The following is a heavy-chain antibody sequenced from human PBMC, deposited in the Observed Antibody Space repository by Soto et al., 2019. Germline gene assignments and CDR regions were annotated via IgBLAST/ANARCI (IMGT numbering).Heavy chain of an antibody. D-gene: IGHD2-2*01. J-gene: IGHJ4*02. Sequence: RWSLRLCCVGSGFTCSSYGMHGFRQAPAKGLECVAVISDTGSSHYYAASVEGRFTISRENSKNTLSLHMDRLRVEDTAVYYCAKDRGGDCPDNSCYFGADYWGQGTPVTVSS. CDR2: ISDTGSSH. CDR1: GFTCSSYG. CDR3: AKDRGGDCPDNSCYFGADY. V-gene: IGHV3-30*18.